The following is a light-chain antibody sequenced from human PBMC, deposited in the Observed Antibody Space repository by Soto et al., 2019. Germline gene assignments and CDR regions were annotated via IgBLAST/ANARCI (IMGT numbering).Light chain of an antibody. CDR2: KAS. CDR3: QQYNSYPWT. V-gene: IGKV1-5*03. J-gene: IGKJ1*01. CDR1: QSISSW. Sequence: DIQMTQSPSTLSASVGDRVTITCRASQSISSWLAWYQQKPGKAPKLLIYKASSLESGVPSRFSGSGSGTEFTLTISSLQPDDFATYCCQQYNSYPWTFGPGTNVDIK.